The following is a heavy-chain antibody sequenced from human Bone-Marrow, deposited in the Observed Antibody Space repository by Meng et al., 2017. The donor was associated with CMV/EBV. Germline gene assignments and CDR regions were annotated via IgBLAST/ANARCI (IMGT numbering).Heavy chain of an antibody. Sequence: GGSLRLSCAASGFTFSSYAMHWVRQAPGKGLEWVAVISYDGSNKYYADSVKGRFTISRDNSKHTLYLQMNSLRAEDTAVYYCARATGDDAFDIWGQGTMVTVSS. CDR3: ARATGDDAFDI. CDR2: ISYDGSNK. CDR1: GFTFSSYA. J-gene: IGHJ3*02. V-gene: IGHV3-30-3*01. D-gene: IGHD3-16*01.